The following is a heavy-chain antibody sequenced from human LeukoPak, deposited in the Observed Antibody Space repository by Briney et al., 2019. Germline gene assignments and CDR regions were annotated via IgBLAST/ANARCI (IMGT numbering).Heavy chain of an antibody. Sequence: ASVKVSCTASGYTLINFGFSWVRHAPGQGLEWMGWISPNSGNTKSAQKFQGRVTMTTNTSTSTAYMELRSLRSDDTAVYYCARQGVTAAENNYFYYYMDFWGKGTTVTVSS. J-gene: IGHJ6*03. CDR2: ISPNSGNT. D-gene: IGHD6-13*01. V-gene: IGHV1-18*01. CDR1: GYTLINFG. CDR3: ARQGVTAAENNYFYYYMDF.